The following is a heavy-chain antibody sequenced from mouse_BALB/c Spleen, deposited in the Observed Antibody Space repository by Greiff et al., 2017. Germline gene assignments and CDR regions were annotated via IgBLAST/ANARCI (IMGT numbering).Heavy chain of an antibody. CDR1: GYTFTEYT. CDR3: ASPAYYGNWFAY. Sequence: EVKLVESGPELVKPGASVKISCKTSGYTFTEYTMHWVKQSHGKSLEWIGGINPNNGGTSYNQKFKGKATLTVDKSSSTAYMELRSLTSEDSAVYYCASPAYYGNWFAYWGQGTLVTVSA. J-gene: IGHJ3*01. CDR2: INPNNGGT. V-gene: IGHV1-18*01. D-gene: IGHD2-10*01.